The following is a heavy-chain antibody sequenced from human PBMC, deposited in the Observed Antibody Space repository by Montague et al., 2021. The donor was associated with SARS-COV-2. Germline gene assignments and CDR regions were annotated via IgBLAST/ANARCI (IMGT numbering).Heavy chain of an antibody. CDR1: GGSISSYY. CDR3: AREAWFGDKTSASEYYGMDF. D-gene: IGHD3-10*01. Sequence: SETLSLTCTVSGGSISSYYWSWIRQPAGKGLEWIGRIYTSGSTNYNPSLKSRVTMSVDTSKNQFSLKLSSVTAEDTAVYYCAREAWFGDKTSASEYYGMDFWGQGTTGTGSS. CDR2: IYTSGST. V-gene: IGHV4-4*07. J-gene: IGHJ6*02.